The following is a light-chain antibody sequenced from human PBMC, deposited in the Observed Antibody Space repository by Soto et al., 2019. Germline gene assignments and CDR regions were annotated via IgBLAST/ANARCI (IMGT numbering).Light chain of an antibody. Sequence: EIVLTQSPATLSLFPGERATLSCRASQSVSRDLAWYQQKGGQAPRLLIYDASKRATGIPARFSGSGSGTDFTLTISSXXXXXFAVYYCQQRSNWXXLTFGGGTKVXVK. CDR1: QSVSRD. V-gene: IGKV3-11*01. J-gene: IGKJ4*01. CDR3: QQRSNWXXLT. CDR2: DAS.